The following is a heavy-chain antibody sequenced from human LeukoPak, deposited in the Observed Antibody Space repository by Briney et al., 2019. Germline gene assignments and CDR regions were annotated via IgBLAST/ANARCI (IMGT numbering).Heavy chain of an antibody. CDR1: GGSFSGYY. CDR2: VSDSGRSA. J-gene: IGHJ5*02. V-gene: IGHV3-23*01. Sequence: PSETLSLTCAVYGGSFSGYYWSWIRQPPGKGLEWVSGVSDSGRSAYYADSVQGRFIISRDNSKNTLYLQMNSLRVEDTAAYFCAQNQWEFPAWGQGTLVTVSS. D-gene: IGHD1-26*01. CDR3: AQNQWEFPA.